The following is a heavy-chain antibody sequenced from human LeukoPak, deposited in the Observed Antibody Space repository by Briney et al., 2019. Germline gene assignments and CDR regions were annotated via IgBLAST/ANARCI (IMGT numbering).Heavy chain of an antibody. CDR2: IYNSGNT. V-gene: IGHV4-59*01. Sequence: SETLSLTCTVSGGSISSYYWSWIRQPPGRGLEWIGYIYNSGNTNYNPSLKSRVTISIDTSKNQFSLKLSTVTAADTAVYYSARGRFGDFDYWGQGTLVTVSS. CDR1: GGSISSYY. J-gene: IGHJ4*02. D-gene: IGHD3-10*01. CDR3: ARGRFGDFDY.